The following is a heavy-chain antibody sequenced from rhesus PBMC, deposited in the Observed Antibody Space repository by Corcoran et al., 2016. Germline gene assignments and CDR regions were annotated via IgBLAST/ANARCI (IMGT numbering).Heavy chain of an antibody. V-gene: IGHV5-2*01. CDR2: IDPSDSDT. CDR3: AKYGSSYPRYFDI. Sequence: EVQLVQSGAEVKRPGESLKISCKTSGYSFTSYWLSWVRQIPGKGLEWMGAIDPSDSDTRDSPSFQGQVTISADKSISTAYLQWSSLKASDSATYYCAKYGSSYPRYFDIWGPGTPITISS. CDR1: GYSFTSYW. J-gene: IGHJ2*01. D-gene: IGHD4-29*01.